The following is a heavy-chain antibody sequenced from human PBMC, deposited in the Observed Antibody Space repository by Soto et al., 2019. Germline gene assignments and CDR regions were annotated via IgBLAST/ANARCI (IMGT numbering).Heavy chain of an antibody. J-gene: IGHJ4*02. CDR1: GFTFSSYG. V-gene: IGHV3-33*01. D-gene: IGHD3-22*01. CDR3: ARVLWESYYDSSGYPGSGFGY. CDR2: IWYDGSNK. Sequence: GGSLRLSCAASGFTFSSYGMHWVRQARGKGREWGAVIWYDGSNKYYADSVKGRFTISRDNSKNTLYLQMNSLRAEDTAVYYCARVLWESYYDSSGYPGSGFGYWGQGTLVTV.